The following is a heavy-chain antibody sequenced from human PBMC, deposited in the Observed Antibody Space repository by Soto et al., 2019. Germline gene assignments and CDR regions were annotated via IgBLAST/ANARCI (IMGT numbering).Heavy chain of an antibody. CDR2: ISAYNGKT. J-gene: IGHJ4*02. Sequence: QVQLVQSGAEVKKPGASVKVSCKTSGYPFTSYGINWVRQAPGQGPEWMGWISAYNGKTSYKQKFQGRVTMTTDTSTRTAYMELRSLRSDDTAVYYCARDRLIAVTGLLHYWGQGTLVTVSS. V-gene: IGHV1-18*01. CDR1: GYPFTSYG. CDR3: ARDRLIAVTGLLHY. D-gene: IGHD6-19*01.